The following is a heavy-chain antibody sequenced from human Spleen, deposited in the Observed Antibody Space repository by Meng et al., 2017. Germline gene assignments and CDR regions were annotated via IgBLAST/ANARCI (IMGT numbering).Heavy chain of an antibody. D-gene: IGHD4-23*01. CDR3: ARATTVVTPGEDDAFDI. Sequence: GESLKISCAASGFTFSYYSINWVRQAPGKGLEWVSSISSNSDYSYYADSVEGRFTISRDNAKNSLYLQMNSLRAEDTAVYYCARATTVVTPGEDDAFDIWGQGTMVTVSS. J-gene: IGHJ3*02. CDR1: GFTFSYYS. V-gene: IGHV3-21*01. CDR2: ISSNSDYS.